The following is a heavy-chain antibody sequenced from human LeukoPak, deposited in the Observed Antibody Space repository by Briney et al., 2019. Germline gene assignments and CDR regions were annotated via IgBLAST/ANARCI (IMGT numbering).Heavy chain of an antibody. D-gene: IGHD3-16*01. V-gene: IGHV3-30*03. Sequence: GRSLRLSCAASGFTFSSYGMHWVRQAPGKGLGWVAVISYDGSNKYYADSVKGRFTISRDNSKNTLYLQMNSLRAEDTAVYYCARDRHYDYVWEAWGQGTLVTVSS. CDR1: GFTFSSYG. J-gene: IGHJ5*02. CDR2: ISYDGSNK. CDR3: ARDRHYDYVWEA.